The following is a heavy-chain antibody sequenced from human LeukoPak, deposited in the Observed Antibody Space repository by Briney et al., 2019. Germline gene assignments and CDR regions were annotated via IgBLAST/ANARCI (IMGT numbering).Heavy chain of an antibody. CDR2: INPNSGGT. J-gene: IGHJ4*02. D-gene: IGHD3-10*01. CDR3: ARDGGFDY. V-gene: IGHV1-2*02. CDR1: GYTFTDYY. Sequence: ASVKVSCKASGYTFTDYYMHWVRQAPGQGLEWMGWINPNSGGTNYAQKLQGRVTMTRDTSISIVYMGLSRLTSDDTAVYYCARDGGFDYWGQGTLVTVSS.